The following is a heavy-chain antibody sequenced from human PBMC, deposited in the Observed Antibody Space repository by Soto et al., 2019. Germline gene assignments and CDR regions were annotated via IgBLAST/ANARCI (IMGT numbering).Heavy chain of an antibody. CDR1: GGSISSSSYY. V-gene: IGHV4-39*01. Sequence: SETLSLTCTVSGGSISSSSYYWGWIRQPPGKGLEWIGSIYYSGSTYYNPSLKSRVTISVDTSKNQFSLKLSSVTAADTAVYYCASHPMVRGAFNWFDPGGQGTLVTAS. CDR2: IYYSGST. J-gene: IGHJ5*02. CDR3: ASHPMVRGAFNWFDP. D-gene: IGHD3-10*01.